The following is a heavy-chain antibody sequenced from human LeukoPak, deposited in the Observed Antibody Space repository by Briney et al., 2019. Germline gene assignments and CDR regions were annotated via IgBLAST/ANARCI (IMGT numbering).Heavy chain of an antibody. J-gene: IGHJ6*03. V-gene: IGHV3-23*01. D-gene: IGHD3-3*01. CDR1: GFTFSSYA. CDR2: ISGSGGST. CDR3: AKRSNYDFSGYYYYMDV. Sequence: LGGSLRLSCAASGFTFSSYAMSWVRQAPGKGLEWVSAISGSGGSTYYADSVKGRFTISRDNSKNTLYLQMNSLRAEDTAVYYCAKRSNYDFSGYYYYMDVWGKGTTVTVSS.